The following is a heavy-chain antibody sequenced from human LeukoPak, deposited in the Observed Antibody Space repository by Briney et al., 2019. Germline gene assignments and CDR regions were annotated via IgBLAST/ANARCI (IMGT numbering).Heavy chain of an antibody. CDR2: INSDGSIT. D-gene: IGHD3-9*01. V-gene: IGHV3-74*01. CDR3: AKVNYDILTGYYSNFDY. CDR1: GFTFTTYW. J-gene: IGHJ4*02. Sequence: GGSLRLSCAASGFTFTTYWMHWVRQAPGKGLVWVSHINSDGSITSYADSVKGRFTISRDNSENTLSLQMYSLRAEDTAVYYCAKVNYDILTGYYSNFDYWGQGTLVTVSS.